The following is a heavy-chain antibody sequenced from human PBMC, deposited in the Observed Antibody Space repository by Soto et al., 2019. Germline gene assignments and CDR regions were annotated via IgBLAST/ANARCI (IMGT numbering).Heavy chain of an antibody. Sequence: VQLLASGGGLVQPGGSLRLSCVVSGFTFTSYGVTWVRQAPGKGLEWVCGVSGGSGATHYRASVKGRFTISRDDSRSTVYLQMNSLGVDDTAVYYCVKWNGYGDYWGQGTLVSVSS. CDR2: VSGGSGAT. CDR3: VKWNGYGDY. J-gene: IGHJ4*02. D-gene: IGHD1-1*01. V-gene: IGHV3-23*01. CDR1: GFTFTSYG.